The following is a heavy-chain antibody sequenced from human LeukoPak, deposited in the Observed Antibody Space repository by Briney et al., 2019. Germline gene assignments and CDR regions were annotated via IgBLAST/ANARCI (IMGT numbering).Heavy chain of an antibody. CDR1: GFTFRSYT. CDR3: ASSGYSSSWLSY. CDR2: ISSSSTYI. J-gene: IGHJ4*02. Sequence: GGSLRLSCAASGFTFRSYTMNWVRQAPGKGLEWVSSISSSSTYIDYADSVKGRFTISRDNAKKSLYMQMNSLRVEDTAVYYCASSGYSSSWLSYWGQGTLVTVSS. V-gene: IGHV3-21*01. D-gene: IGHD6-13*01.